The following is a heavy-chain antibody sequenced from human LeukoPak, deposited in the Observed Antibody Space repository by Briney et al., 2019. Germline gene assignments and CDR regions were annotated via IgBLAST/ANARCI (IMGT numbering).Heavy chain of an antibody. D-gene: IGHD5-18*01. V-gene: IGHV4-59*01. J-gene: IGHJ4*02. CDR3: ARGGTWIQLWSFDY. CDR2: IYYSGST. Sequence: SETLSLTCTVSGGSISSYYWSWIRQPPGKELEWIGYIYYSGSTNYNPSLKSRVTISVDTSKNQFSLKLSSVTAADTAVYYCARGGTWIQLWSFDYWGQGTLVTVSS. CDR1: GGSISSYY.